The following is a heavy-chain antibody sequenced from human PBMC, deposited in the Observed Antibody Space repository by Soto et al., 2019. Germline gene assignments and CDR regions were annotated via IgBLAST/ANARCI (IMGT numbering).Heavy chain of an antibody. Sequence: SETLSLTCPVSGGSISTYYWSWIRQPPGKGLEWIGYIHYSGTTNYNPSLKSRVTMSVDTSKNQFSLKLSSVTAADTAVYFYARGKIVGPWGQGTLVTVSS. CDR2: IHYSGTT. D-gene: IGHD3-16*02. CDR3: ARGKIVGP. J-gene: IGHJ5*02. V-gene: IGHV4-59*01. CDR1: GGSISTYY.